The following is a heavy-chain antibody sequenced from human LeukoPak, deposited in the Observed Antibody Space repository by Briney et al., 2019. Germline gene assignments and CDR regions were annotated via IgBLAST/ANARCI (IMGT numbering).Heavy chain of an antibody. J-gene: IGHJ4*02. CDR1: GFTFSSYE. CDR2: ISSSGSTI. V-gene: IGHV3-48*03. D-gene: IGHD6-13*01. Sequence: GGSLRLSCAASGFTFSSYEMNWVRQAPGKGLEWVSYISSSGSTIYYADSVKGRFTISRDNAENSLYLQMNSLRAEDTAVYYCAREERAAVLDYWGQGTLVTVSS. CDR3: AREERAAVLDY.